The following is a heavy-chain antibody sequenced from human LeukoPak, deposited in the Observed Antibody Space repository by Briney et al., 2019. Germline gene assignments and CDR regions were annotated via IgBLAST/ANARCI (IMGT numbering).Heavy chain of an antibody. D-gene: IGHD3-22*01. V-gene: IGHV4-39*07. CDR1: GGSISSSSYY. Sequence: AETLSLTCTVSGGSISSSSYYWGWIRQPPVKGLEWIGSIYYSGSTYYNPSLKSRVTISVDTSKNQFSLKLSSVTAADTAVYYCARWDYYDSSGYLAFDIWGQGTMVTVSS. CDR2: IYYSGST. CDR3: ARWDYYDSSGYLAFDI. J-gene: IGHJ3*02.